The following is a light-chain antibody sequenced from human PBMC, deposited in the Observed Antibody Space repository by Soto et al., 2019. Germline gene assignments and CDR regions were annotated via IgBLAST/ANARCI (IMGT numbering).Light chain of an antibody. CDR1: SSDVGSYNL. CDR3: CSYAGSSTRWV. CDR2: EVS. V-gene: IGLV2-23*02. Sequence: QSVLTQPASVSGSPGQSITISCTGTSSDVGSYNLVSWYQQHPGKAPKLMIYEVSKRPSGVSNRFSGSKPGNTASLTISGLQAEDEADYYCCSYAGSSTRWVFGGGTKLTVL. J-gene: IGLJ3*02.